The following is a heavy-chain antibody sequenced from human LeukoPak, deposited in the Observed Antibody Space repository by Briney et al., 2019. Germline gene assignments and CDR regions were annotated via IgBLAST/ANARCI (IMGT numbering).Heavy chain of an antibody. V-gene: IGHV4-39*01. CDR3: ASRFTYYDFWSGYRISWFDP. J-gene: IGHJ5*02. Sequence: SETLSLTCAVYGGSFSSYYWGWIRQPPGKGLEWIGSIYYSGSTYYNPSLKSRVTISVDTSKNQFSLKLSSVTAADTAVYYCASRFTYYDFWSGYRISWFDPWGQGTLVTVSS. CDR2: IYYSGST. D-gene: IGHD3-3*01. CDR1: GGSFSSYY.